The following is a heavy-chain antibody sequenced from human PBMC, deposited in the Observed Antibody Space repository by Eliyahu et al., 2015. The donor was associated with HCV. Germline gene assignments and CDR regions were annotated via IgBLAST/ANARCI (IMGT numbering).Heavy chain of an antibody. Sequence: EVQLVESGGGLVQPGGSLRLSCAASGFTXSSFXMNWVRQAXGKGLIWVSDXNNDGTITRYADSVKGRFTISRDNAKNTLYLQMSSLRDXDMGVYYCVRDXDWNRVDXDYWGQGTLVTVSS. CDR2: XNNDGTIT. D-gene: IGHD1-1*01. CDR3: VRDXDWNRVDXDY. J-gene: IGHJ4*02. CDR1: GFTXSSFX. V-gene: IGHV3-74*01.